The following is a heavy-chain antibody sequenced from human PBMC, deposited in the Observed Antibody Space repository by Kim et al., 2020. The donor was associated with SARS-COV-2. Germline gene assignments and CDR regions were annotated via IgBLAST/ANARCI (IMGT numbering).Heavy chain of an antibody. D-gene: IGHD3-10*01. V-gene: IGHV3-15*01. J-gene: IGHJ4*02. CDR3: TTTSTLWFGRPLGDY. CDR2: IKSKTDGGTT. Sequence: GGSLRLSCAASGFTFSDAWMSWVRQASGKGLEWVGRIKSKTDGGTTDYAAPVKGRFTISRDDSKNTLYLQMNSLKTEDTAVYYCTTTSTLWFGRPLGDYWGQGTLVTVSS. CDR1: GFTFSDAW.